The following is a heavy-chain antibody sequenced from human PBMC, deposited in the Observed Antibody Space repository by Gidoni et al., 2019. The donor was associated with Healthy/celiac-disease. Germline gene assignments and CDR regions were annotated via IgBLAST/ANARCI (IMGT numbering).Heavy chain of an antibody. CDR1: GCTGRSYA. CDR2: SSGRGGST. CDR3: AENWESVYGMHV. Sequence: EVQLVESGGGVVKPGGALRLSCAASGCTGRSYAMSWVRQAPGQGLACVSASSGRGGSTYYADSVTRRFTISRDNSQNPLYLQMTSLRAEATAVYYCAENWESVYGMHVWGQGTTVTVSS. D-gene: IGHD7-27*01. J-gene: IGHJ6*02. V-gene: IGHV3-23*04.